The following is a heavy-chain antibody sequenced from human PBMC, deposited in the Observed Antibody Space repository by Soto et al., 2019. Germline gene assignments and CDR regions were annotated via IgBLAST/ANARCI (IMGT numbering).Heavy chain of an antibody. CDR1: GYTFTSSY. D-gene: IGHD2-21*02. CDR2: INPSGGST. J-gene: IGHJ4*02. V-gene: IGHV1-46*01. Sequence: ASVKVSCKASGYTFTSSYMHWVRQAPGQGLEWMGIINPSGGSTSYAQKFQGRVTMTRDTSTSTVYMELSSLRSEDTAVYYCARDSPAGTVVTRRRMDYWGQGTLVTVSS. CDR3: ARDSPAGTVVTRRRMDY.